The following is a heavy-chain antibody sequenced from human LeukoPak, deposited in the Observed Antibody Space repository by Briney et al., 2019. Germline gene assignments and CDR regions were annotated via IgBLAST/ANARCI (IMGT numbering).Heavy chain of an antibody. V-gene: IGHV3-30-3*01. CDR3: ARDISHTRAAIAVAGTGIDY. D-gene: IGHD6-19*01. Sequence: GRSLRLSCAASGFTFSSYATHWVRQAPGKGLEWVAVISYDGSNKYYADSVKGRFTISRDNSKNTLYLQMNSLRAEDTAVYYCARDISHTRAAIAVAGTGIDYWGQGTLVTVSS. CDR2: ISYDGSNK. CDR1: GFTFSSYA. J-gene: IGHJ4*02.